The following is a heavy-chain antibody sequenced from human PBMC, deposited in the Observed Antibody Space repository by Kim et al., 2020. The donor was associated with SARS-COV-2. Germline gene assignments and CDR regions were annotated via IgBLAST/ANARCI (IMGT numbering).Heavy chain of an antibody. CDR3: ARDPRITMIVVEDY. V-gene: IGHV3-21*01. Sequence: GGSLRLSCAASGFTFSSYSMNWVRQAPGKGLEWVSSISSSSSDIYYADSVKGRFTISRDNAKNSLYLQMNSLRAEDTAVYYCARDPRITMIVVEDYWGQGTPVTGSS. CDR1: GFTFSSYS. CDR2: ISSSSSDI. J-gene: IGHJ4*02. D-gene: IGHD3-22*01.